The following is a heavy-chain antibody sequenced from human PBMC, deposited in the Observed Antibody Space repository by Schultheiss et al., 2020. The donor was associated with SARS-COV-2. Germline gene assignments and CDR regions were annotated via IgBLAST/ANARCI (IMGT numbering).Heavy chain of an antibody. CDR1: GFTFSSYA. Sequence: GESLKISCAASGFTFSSYAMHWVRQAPGKGLEWVAVISYDGSNKYYADSVKGRFTISRDNSKNTLYLQMNSLRAEDTAVYYCARERAVRGRRYYGMDVWGQGTTVTVSS. D-gene: IGHD3-10*01. CDR2: ISYDGSNK. CDR3: ARERAVRGRRYYGMDV. J-gene: IGHJ6*02. V-gene: IGHV3-30*07.